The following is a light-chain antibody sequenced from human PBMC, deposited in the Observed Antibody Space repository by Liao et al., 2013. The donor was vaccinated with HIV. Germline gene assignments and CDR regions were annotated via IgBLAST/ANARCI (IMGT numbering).Light chain of an antibody. CDR3: QSADSSGTCPV. V-gene: IGLV3-25*03. Sequence: SYELTQPPSVSVSPGQTARITCSGDALPKQYAYWYQQKSGQAPVLLIYKDSERPSGIPERFSGSSSGTTVTLTISGVQAEDEADYYCQSADSSGTCPVFGGGTKLTVL. CDR1: ALPKQY. J-gene: IGLJ3*02. CDR2: KDS.